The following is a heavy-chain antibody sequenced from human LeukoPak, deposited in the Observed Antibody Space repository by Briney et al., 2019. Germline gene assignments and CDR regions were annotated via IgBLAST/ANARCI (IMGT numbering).Heavy chain of an antibody. J-gene: IGHJ3*02. Sequence: GGSLRLSCIASGSTLRNNIMTWVRQASGKGLEWVSSLSFIDDSTYYADSVKGRFTISRDTSKNTLFLQMNSLIPEDTGVYYCGREGYTSGYAGAFDTWGQGTMVTVSS. D-gene: IGHD2-2*01. CDR1: GSTLRNNI. CDR2: LSFIDDST. V-gene: IGHV3-23*01. CDR3: GREGYTSGYAGAFDT.